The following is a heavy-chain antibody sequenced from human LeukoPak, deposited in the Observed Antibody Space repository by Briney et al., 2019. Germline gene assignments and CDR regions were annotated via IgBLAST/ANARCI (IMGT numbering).Heavy chain of an antibody. CDR3: ARDRLILDYYGMDV. Sequence: GGSLRLSCAASGFIFSSYAMHWVRQAPGKGLEWVAVISYDGSNKYYADSVKGRFTISRDNSKNTLYLQMNSLRAEDTAVYYCARDRLILDYYGMDVWGQGTTVTVSS. V-gene: IGHV3-30-3*01. CDR2: ISYDGSNK. D-gene: IGHD3-3*01. J-gene: IGHJ6*02. CDR1: GFIFSSYA.